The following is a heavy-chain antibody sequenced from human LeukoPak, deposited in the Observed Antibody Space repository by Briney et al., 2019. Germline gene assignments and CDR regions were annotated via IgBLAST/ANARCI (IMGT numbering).Heavy chain of an antibody. CDR2: ISAYNGNT. Sequence: ASVKVSCKASGYTFTSYGISWVRQAPGQGLEWMGWISAYNGNTNYAQKLQGRVTMTTDTSTSTAYMELRSLRSDDTAVYYCARAPTYSSSSEYFQHWGQGTLVTVSS. CDR1: GYTFTSYG. D-gene: IGHD6-6*01. CDR3: ARAPTYSSSSEYFQH. J-gene: IGHJ1*01. V-gene: IGHV1-18*01.